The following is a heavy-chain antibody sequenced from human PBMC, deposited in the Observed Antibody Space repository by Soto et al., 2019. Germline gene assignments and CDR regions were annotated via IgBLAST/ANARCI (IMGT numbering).Heavy chain of an antibody. J-gene: IGHJ4*02. CDR2: ISSSSSYT. CDR1: GFTFSDYY. Sequence: PGGSLRLSCAASGFTFSDYYMSWIRQAPGKGLEWVSYISSSSSYTNYADSVKGRFTISRDNAKNSLYLQMNSLRAEDTAVYYCARDQGITMIDIDYWGQGTLVTVSS. V-gene: IGHV3-11*06. CDR3: ARDQGITMIDIDY. D-gene: IGHD3-22*01.